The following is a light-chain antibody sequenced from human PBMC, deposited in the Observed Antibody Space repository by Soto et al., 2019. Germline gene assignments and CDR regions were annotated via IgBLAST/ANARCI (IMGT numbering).Light chain of an antibody. CDR2: DAS. CDR1: EGILTY. J-gene: IGKJ1*01. CDR3: QKYDSAPWT. Sequence: DIQMTQSPSSLSASVGDRVTITCRASEGILTYLAWYQQKPGQVPELLIQDASTLQPGVPSRFSGSGSGTEFTLTINSLQPEDVATYYCQKYDSAPWTFGQGTKVEIK. V-gene: IGKV1-27*01.